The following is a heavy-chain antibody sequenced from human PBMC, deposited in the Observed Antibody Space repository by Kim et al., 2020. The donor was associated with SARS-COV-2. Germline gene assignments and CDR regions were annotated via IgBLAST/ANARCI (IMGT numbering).Heavy chain of an antibody. CDR2: ISAYNGNT. D-gene: IGHD2-15*01. V-gene: IGHV1-18*01. CDR3: ARGGYCSGGSCYSQAFDI. J-gene: IGHJ3*02. CDR1: GYTFTSYG. Sequence: ASVKVSCKASGYTFTSYGISWVRQAPGQGLEWMGWISAYNGNTNYAQKLQGRVTMTTDTSTSTAYMELRSLRSDDTAVYYCARGGYCSGGSCYSQAFDIWGQGTMVTVSS.